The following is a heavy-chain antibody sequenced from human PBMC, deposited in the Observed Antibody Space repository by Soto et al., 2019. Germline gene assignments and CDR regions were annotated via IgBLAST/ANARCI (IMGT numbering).Heavy chain of an antibody. Sequence: ASVKVSCKASGYTFTSYYMHWVRQAPGQGLEWMGIINPSGGSTSYAQKFQGRVTMTRDTSTSTVYMELSSLRSEDTAVYYCARDIREMATITVYYYYGMDVWGQGTTVTVSS. J-gene: IGHJ6*02. CDR3: ARDIREMATITVYYYYGMDV. CDR2: INPSGGST. V-gene: IGHV1-46*01. D-gene: IGHD5-12*01. CDR1: GYTFTSYY.